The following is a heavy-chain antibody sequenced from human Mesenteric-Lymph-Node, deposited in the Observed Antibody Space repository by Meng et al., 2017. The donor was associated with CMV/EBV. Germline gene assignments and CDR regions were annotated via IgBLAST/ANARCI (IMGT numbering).Heavy chain of an antibody. CDR1: FSDYY. Sequence: FSDYYWSWIRQSPGKGLEWIGEINHSGSTNYNPSLKSRVTISLDTSENQFSLRLSSVTAADTAVYYCARDLSPIYYYGSGSGDAFDIWGQGTMVTVSS. J-gene: IGHJ3*02. D-gene: IGHD3-10*01. CDR2: INHSGST. CDR3: ARDLSPIYYYGSGSGDAFDI. V-gene: IGHV4-34*01.